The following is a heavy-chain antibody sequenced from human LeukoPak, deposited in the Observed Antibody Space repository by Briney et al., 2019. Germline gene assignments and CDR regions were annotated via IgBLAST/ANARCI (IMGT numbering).Heavy chain of an antibody. Sequence: PSETLSLTCAVSGGSISSSNWWSWVRQPPGKGLEWIGEIYHSGSTNYNPSLKSRVTISVDKSKNQFSLKLSSVTAADTAVYYCAKYHGSYDAFDIWGQGTMVTVSS. V-gene: IGHV4-4*02. D-gene: IGHD1-26*01. CDR3: AKYHGSYDAFDI. J-gene: IGHJ3*02. CDR2: IYHSGST. CDR1: GGSISSSNW.